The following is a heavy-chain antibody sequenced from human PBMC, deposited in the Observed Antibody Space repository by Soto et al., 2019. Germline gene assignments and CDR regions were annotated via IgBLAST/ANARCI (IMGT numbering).Heavy chain of an antibody. CDR3: ARWAPAGWFDP. V-gene: IGHV4-59*01. J-gene: IGHJ5*02. CDR1: GGSISSYY. CDR2: IYYSGST. Sequence: SETLSLTCTVSGGSISSYYWSWIRQPPGKGLEWIGYIYYSGSTNYNPSLKGRVTISVDTSKNQFSLKLSSVTAADTAVYYCARWAPAGWFDPWGQGTLVTVSS.